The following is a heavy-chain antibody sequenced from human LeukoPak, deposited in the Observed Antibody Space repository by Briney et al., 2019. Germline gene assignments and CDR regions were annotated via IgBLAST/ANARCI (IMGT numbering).Heavy chain of an antibody. CDR2: IDDSEST. Sequence: ETLSLTCAFAYAFISSRNWWGWVRPPPGKGLEGIGEIDDSESTTYTPSLKSRITISLDTSKNPFSLELSPVTAADTGVYYCAQNPRNGNTFDYWGQGTLVTVSS. J-gene: IGHJ4*02. CDR3: AQNPRNGNTFDY. CDR1: YAFISSRNW. V-gene: IGHV4-4*02. D-gene: IGHD5-24*01.